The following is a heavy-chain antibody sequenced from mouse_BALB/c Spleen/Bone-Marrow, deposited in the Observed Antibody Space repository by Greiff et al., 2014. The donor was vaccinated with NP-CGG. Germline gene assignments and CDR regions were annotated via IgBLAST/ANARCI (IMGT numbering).Heavy chain of an antibody. D-gene: IGHD3-2*01. CDR3: ACSGDRSGYGFAY. CDR2: IYPGDGSS. J-gene: IGHJ3*01. V-gene: IGHV1S56*01. Sequence: QVQLQQSGAELVKPGAFVKISCKASGYTFTSYDINWVKQRPGQGLEWIGWIYPGDGSSKYNEKFKGKATLTADKSSSTAYMQLSSLTSENSAVYFCACSGDRSGYGFAYWGQGTLVTVSA. CDR1: GYTFTSYD.